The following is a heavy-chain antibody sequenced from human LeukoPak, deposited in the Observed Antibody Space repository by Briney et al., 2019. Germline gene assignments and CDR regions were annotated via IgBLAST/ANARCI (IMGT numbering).Heavy chain of an antibody. J-gene: IGHJ3*02. CDR3: VKEMQQPTWLGAFEI. Sequence: PRGSLRLSCAASGFTFSSYAMSWVRQAPGKGLEWVSAISGSGGSTYYADSVKGRFTISRDNSKHRVSLQMNSLRAEDSAVYYCVKEMQQPTWLGAFEIWGQGTMVTVSS. D-gene: IGHD3-10*01. CDR1: GFTFSSYA. V-gene: IGHV3-23*01. CDR2: ISGSGGST.